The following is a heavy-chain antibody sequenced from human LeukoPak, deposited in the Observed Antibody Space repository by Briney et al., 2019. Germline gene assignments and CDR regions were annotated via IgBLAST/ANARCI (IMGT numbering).Heavy chain of an antibody. CDR1: GFTFDDYA. V-gene: IGHV3-9*01. CDR2: ISWNSGSI. Sequence: GGSLRLSCAASGFTFDDYAMHWVRQAPGKGLEWVSGISWNSGSIGYADSVKGRFTISRDNAKNSLYLQMNSLRAEGTALYYCAKGVVAFDYWGQGTLVTVSS. CDR3: AKGVVAFDY. D-gene: IGHD2-15*01. J-gene: IGHJ4*02.